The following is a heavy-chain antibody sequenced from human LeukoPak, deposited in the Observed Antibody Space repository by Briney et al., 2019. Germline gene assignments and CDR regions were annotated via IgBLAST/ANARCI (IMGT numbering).Heavy chain of an antibody. CDR3: ARREAITGDSAFAFDY. Sequence: SETLSLTCGVYDESFSGPYWSWIRQPPGKGLEWIGEINDGGYTNYNPSLESRVTLSVDTSKKQFSLKLSSVTAADTAVYYCARREAITGDSAFAFDYWGQGTLVTVSS. CDR1: DESFSGPY. CDR2: INDGGYT. D-gene: IGHD7-27*01. V-gene: IGHV4-34*01. J-gene: IGHJ4*02.